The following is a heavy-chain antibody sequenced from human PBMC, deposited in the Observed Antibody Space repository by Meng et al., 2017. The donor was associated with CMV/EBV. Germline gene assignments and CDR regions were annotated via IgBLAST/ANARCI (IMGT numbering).Heavy chain of an antibody. CDR3: AREDYTENYYYGMDV. J-gene: IGHJ6*02. V-gene: IGHV3-30*04. Sequence: GESLKISCAASGFTFSSYAMHWVRQAPGKGLEWVAVISYDGSNKYYADSVKGRFTISRDNSKNTLYLQMNSLRAEDTAVYYCAREDYTENYYYGMDVWGQGTTVTVSS. CDR2: ISYDGSNK. CDR1: GFTFSSYA. D-gene: IGHD4-11*01.